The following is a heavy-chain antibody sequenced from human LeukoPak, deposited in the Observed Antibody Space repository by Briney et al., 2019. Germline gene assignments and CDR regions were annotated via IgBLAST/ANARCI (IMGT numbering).Heavy chain of an antibody. D-gene: IGHD6-19*01. CDR2: INWNGGST. CDR1: GSRFVILA. V-gene: IGHV3-20*04. Sequence: GGSLRLSCTAPGSRFVILAMAWVRQAPGRGLEWVGGINWNGGSTGYADSVKGRFTISRDNAKNSLYLQMNSLGADDTALYYCARGDSSGWYFDYWGQRTLVTVSS. CDR3: ARGDSSGWYFDY. J-gene: IGHJ4*02.